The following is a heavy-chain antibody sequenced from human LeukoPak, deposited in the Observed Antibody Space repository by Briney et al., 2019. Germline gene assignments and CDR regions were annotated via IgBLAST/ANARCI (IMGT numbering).Heavy chain of an antibody. J-gene: IGHJ4*02. D-gene: IGHD6-19*01. Sequence: AASVKVSCKVSGYTLTELSIHWVRQAPGKGLEWMGSFDPEDGETIYAQKFQGRVTMTTDTSTSTAYMELRSLRSDDTAVYYCARVLSSGWEDDYWGQGTLVTVSS. CDR3: ARVLSSGWEDDY. V-gene: IGHV1-24*01. CDR1: GYTLTELS. CDR2: FDPEDGET.